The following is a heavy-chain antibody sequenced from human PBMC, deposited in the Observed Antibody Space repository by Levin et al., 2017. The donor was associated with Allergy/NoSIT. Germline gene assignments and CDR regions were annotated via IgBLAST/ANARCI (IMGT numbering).Heavy chain of an antibody. Sequence: GGSLRLSCAASGFTFSTYEMNWVRQTPGKGLEWLSYITSTGTTIWYTNSVKGRFTISRDNAKNTLYLQMNSLGAEDTALYYCVREGQGLTGRGAQFDYWGPGTLFTVSS. J-gene: IGHJ4*02. CDR1: GFTFSTYE. D-gene: IGHD6-19*01. CDR2: ITSTGTTI. V-gene: IGHV3-48*03. CDR3: VREGQGLTGRGAQFDY.